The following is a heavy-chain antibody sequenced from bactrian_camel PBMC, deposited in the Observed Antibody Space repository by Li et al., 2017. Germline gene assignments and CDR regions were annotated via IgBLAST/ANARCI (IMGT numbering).Heavy chain of an antibody. J-gene: IGHJ4*01. D-gene: IGHD4*01. CDR2: IDRDGNPT. CDR1: GYPNCAIY. V-gene: IGHV3S40*01. Sequence: EVQLVESGGGSVQAGGSLRLPCATPGYPNCAIYMTWWRQVPGKEREWVATIDRDGNPTYSPSVKGRFTISRDEAENTVYLQMDNLKPEDSAMYYCAAADQAGVPTMRSIFWNYCGQGTQVTVS. CDR3: AAADQAGVPTMRSIFWNY.